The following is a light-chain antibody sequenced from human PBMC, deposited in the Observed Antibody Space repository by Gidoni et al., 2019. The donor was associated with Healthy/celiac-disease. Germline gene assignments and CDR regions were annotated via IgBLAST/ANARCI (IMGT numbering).Light chain of an antibody. Sequence: DIQMTQSPSSLSASVGDRVTITCQASQDISNFLNWYQQKPEKAPKLLIYDASNLETRVPSRFSGSGSGTDFTFTISSLQPEDIATYYCQQDDNLPFTFGPGTKVDIK. CDR3: QQDDNLPFT. V-gene: IGKV1-33*01. CDR2: DAS. J-gene: IGKJ3*01. CDR1: QDISNF.